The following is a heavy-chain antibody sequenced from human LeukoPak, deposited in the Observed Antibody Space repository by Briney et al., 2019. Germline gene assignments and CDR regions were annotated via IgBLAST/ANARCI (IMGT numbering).Heavy chain of an antibody. CDR1: GYTFSSYS. CDR3: ARDSSIAVAPLDY. J-gene: IGHJ4*02. V-gene: IGHV3-21*01. CDR2: ISSSSSYI. D-gene: IGHD6-19*01. Sequence: PGGSLRLSCAASGYTFSSYSMNWVRQAPGKGLEWVSSISSSSSYIYYADSVKGRFTISRDNAKNSLYLQMNSLRAEDTAVYYCARDSSIAVAPLDYWGQGTLVTVSS.